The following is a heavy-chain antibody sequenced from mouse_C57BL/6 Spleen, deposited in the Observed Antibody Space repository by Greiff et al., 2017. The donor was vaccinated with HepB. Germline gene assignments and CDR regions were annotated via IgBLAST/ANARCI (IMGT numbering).Heavy chain of an antibody. D-gene: IGHD1-1*01. CDR3: ARPYGSSPYYYAMDY. Sequence: EVQLVESGGGLVKPGGSLKLSCAASGFTFSSYAMSWVRQTPEKRLEWVATISDGGSYTYYPDNVKGRFTISRDNAKNNLYLQMSHLKSEDTAMYYCARPYGSSPYYYAMDYWGQGTSVTVSS. J-gene: IGHJ4*01. V-gene: IGHV5-4*01. CDR2: ISDGGSYT. CDR1: GFTFSSYA.